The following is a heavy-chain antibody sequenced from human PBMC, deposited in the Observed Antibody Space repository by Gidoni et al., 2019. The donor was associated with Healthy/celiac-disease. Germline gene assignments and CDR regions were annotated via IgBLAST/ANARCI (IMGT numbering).Heavy chain of an antibody. CDR1: GFTFSSYA. J-gene: IGHJ4*02. V-gene: IGHV3-23*01. CDR2: ISGRGWST. Sequence: EVQLLESGGGLVQPGGSLRLFCSASGFTFSSYAMSWVRQAPGKGLEWVSAISGRGWSTYYADSVKGRFTISRDKSKNTRYLQMNSLRAEDTAVYYCAKNRVAHNHYWGQGTLVTVSS. CDR3: AKNRVAHNHY. D-gene: IGHD1-1*01.